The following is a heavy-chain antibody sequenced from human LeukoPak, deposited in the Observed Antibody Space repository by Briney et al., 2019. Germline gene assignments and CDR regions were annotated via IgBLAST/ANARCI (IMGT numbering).Heavy chain of an antibody. CDR1: GGSFNSCY. CDR3: ARLLTEGYYFDY. D-gene: IGHD4/OR15-4a*01. CDR2: INHSGST. J-gene: IGHJ4*02. Sequence: SETLSLTCAVYGGSFNSCYWSWIRQPPGKGLGWIGEINHSGSTNYNPSLKSRITISVDTSKNQFSLKLSSVTAADTAVYYCARLLTEGYYFDYWGQETLVTVSS. V-gene: IGHV4-34*01.